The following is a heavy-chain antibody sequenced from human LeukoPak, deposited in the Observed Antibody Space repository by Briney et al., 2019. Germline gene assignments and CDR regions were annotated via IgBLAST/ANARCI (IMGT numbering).Heavy chain of an antibody. D-gene: IGHD1-1*01. J-gene: IGHJ4*02. CDR2: MNPNSGNT. CDR1: GYTFTSYD. Sequence: ASVKVSCKASGYTFTSYDINWVRQATGQGLEWMGWMNPNSGNTGYAQKFQGRVTMTRNTSISTAYMELSSLRSEDTAVYYCAKGGNWNGLNYFDYWGQGTLVTVSS. V-gene: IGHV1-8*01. CDR3: AKGGNWNGLNYFDY.